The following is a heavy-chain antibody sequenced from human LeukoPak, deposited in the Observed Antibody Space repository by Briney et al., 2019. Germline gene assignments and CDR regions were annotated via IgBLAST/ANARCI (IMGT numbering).Heavy chain of an antibody. CDR2: ITSSSMYI. D-gene: IGHD1-26*01. J-gene: IGHJ6*03. Sequence: GGSLRLSCAASGFTFSNYNMNWVRQTPGKGLEWVSSITSSSMYIYYADSVKGRFTISRDNAKNSLSLQMNSLRAEDTAVYYCARDPYSGNYGDSYYYFMDAWGKGTTVTISS. CDR1: GFTFSNYN. V-gene: IGHV3-21*01. CDR3: ARDPYSGNYGDSYYYFMDA.